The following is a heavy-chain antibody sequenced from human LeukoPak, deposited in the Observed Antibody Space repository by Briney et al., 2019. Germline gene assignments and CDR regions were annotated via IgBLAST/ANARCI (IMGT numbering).Heavy chain of an antibody. D-gene: IGHD3-10*01. J-gene: IGHJ4*02. CDR1: GFTFSSYA. CDR3: AKAGYYYGSGKMYFDY. CDR2: ISPSGAGT. V-gene: IGHV3-23*01. Sequence: GGSLRLTCAASGFTFSSYAMSWVRQAPGKGLEWVSAISPSGAGTYYADSVKGRFTISRDNSKNTLYLQMNSLRAEDTAVYYCAKAGYYYGSGKMYFDYWGQGTLVTVSS.